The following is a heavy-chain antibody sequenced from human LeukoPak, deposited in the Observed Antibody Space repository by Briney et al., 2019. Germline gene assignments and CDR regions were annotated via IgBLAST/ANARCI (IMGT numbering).Heavy chain of an antibody. V-gene: IGHV4-39*01. J-gene: IGHJ4*02. CDR2: IYYSGGT. Sequence: PSETLSLTCTVSGASIRSGSHYWGWIRQPPGKGLEWIGSIYYSGGTHRKPSLKSRVTMSVDTSKNEFSLRLSSVTAADTAVYYCVSQPEGWNYDGTRQGYYSDNWGQGILVTVSA. CDR1: GASIRSGSHY. CDR3: VSQPEGWNYDGTRQGYYSDN. D-gene: IGHD1-7*01.